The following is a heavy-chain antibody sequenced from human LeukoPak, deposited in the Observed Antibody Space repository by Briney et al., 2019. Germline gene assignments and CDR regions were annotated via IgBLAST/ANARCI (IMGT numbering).Heavy chain of an antibody. Sequence: SETLSLTCTVSGGSISSGSYYWSWIRQPAGKGLEWIGRIYTSGSTNYNPSLKSRVTISVDTSKNQFSLKLSSVTAADTAVYYCARDRFSSVDPWGQGTLVTVSS. CDR2: IYTSGST. V-gene: IGHV4-61*02. CDR1: GGSISSGSYY. CDR3: ARDRFSSVDP. D-gene: IGHD2-15*01. J-gene: IGHJ5*02.